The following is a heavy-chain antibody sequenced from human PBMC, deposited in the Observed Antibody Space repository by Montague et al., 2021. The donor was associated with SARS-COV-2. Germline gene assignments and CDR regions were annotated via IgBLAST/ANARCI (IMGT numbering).Heavy chain of an antibody. CDR2: IDYSGST. D-gene: IGHD3-9*01. J-gene: IGHJ6*02. CDR3: ARLPYDNSYGMDV. V-gene: IGHV4-59*01. Sequence: SETLSLTCTVSGGSISTYYWNWIRQFPGKGLEWIGYIDYSGSTNYNPSLQSRVIISVDMSKIQFSLKLNSVTAADTAIYYCARLPYDNSYGMDVWGQGITVTVSS. CDR1: GGSISTYY.